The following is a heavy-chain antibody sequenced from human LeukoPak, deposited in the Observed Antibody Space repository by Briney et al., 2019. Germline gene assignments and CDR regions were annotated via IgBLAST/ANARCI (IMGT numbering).Heavy chain of an antibody. CDR2: ISYDGSNK. J-gene: IGHJ4*02. Sequence: GGSLRLSCAASGFTFSSYAMHWVRQAPGKGLEWVAVISYDGSNKYYADSVKGRFTISRDNSKNTLYLQMNSLRAEDTAVYYCAKDRVVRGFYFDYWGQGTLVTVSS. D-gene: IGHD3-10*01. CDR1: GFTFSSYA. V-gene: IGHV3-30*04. CDR3: AKDRVVRGFYFDY.